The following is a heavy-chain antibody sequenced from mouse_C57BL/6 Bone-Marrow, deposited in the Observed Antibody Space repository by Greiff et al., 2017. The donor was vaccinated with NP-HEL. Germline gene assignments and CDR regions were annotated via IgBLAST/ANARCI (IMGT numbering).Heavy chain of an antibody. CDR3: TTDYGWFAY. V-gene: IGHV14-4*01. CDR2: IDPENGDT. J-gene: IGHJ3*01. D-gene: IGHD1-1*02. CDR1: GFNIKDDY. Sequence: EVHLVESGAELVRPGASVKLSCTASGFNIKDDYMHWVKQRPEQGLEWIGWIDPENGDTEYASKFQGKATITADTSSNTAYLQLSSLTSEDTAVYYCTTDYGWFAYWGQGTLVTVSA.